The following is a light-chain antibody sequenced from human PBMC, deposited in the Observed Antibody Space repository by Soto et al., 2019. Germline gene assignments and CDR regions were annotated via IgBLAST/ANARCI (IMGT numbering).Light chain of an antibody. J-gene: IGKJ3*01. CDR3: QQYGRSPFT. CDR2: GAS. V-gene: IGKV3-20*01. Sequence: EIVMTQSPGTLSLSPGETATLSCRASQSVSSNYVAWFHQKPGQAHRLLIYGASSRATGVPDRFSASGSGTDFTLPISRLEPEDFSVYYCQQYGRSPFTFGPGTKVDIK. CDR1: QSVSSNY.